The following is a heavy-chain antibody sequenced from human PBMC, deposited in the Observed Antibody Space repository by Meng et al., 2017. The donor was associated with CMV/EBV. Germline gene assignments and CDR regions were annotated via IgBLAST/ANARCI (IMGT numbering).Heavy chain of an antibody. CDR2: IYTSGST. D-gene: IGHD2-2*01. CDR1: RCSISSSP. Sequence: QLPLQEYGHRLGNPSHTLSRTSSCVRCSISSSPWGWLRQPAGKGLEWIGRIYTSGSTNYTPSLKSRVTMSVDTSKNQFSLKLSSVTAADTAVYYCARDLMNCSSTSCANWFDPWGQGTLVTVSS. V-gene: IGHV4-4*07. CDR3: ARDLMNCSSTSCANWFDP. J-gene: IGHJ5*02.